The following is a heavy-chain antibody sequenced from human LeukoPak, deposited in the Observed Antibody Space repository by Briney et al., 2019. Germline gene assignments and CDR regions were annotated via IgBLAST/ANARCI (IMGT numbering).Heavy chain of an antibody. V-gene: IGHV4-4*07. CDR2: IYTSWST. J-gene: IGHJ4*02. CDR1: SGSLGSYY. Sequence: SETLSLTCTVSSGSLGSYYWNWLRQPAGKGLEWIGHIYTSWSTNYNPSLKSRVTISVNTSKNQFSLKLNSVTAADTAFYYCAREYSSSSGKALDYWGQGTLVTVSS. CDR3: AREYSSSSGKALDY. D-gene: IGHD6-6*01.